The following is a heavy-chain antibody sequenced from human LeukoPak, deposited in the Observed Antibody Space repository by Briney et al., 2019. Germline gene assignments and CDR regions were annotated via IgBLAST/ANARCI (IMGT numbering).Heavy chain of an antibody. D-gene: IGHD3-9*01. J-gene: IGHJ3*02. V-gene: IGHV3-11*04. CDR3: ASEQTPVYYDILTGYLPGDAFDI. CDR2: ISSSDNTI. Sequence: PGGSLRLSCAASGFTFSDYYMSWLRQAPGKGLEWVSYISSSDNTIYYADSVKGRFTISRDNAKNSLYLQTNSLRAEDTAVYYCASEQTPVYYDILTGYLPGDAFDIWGQGTMVTVSS. CDR1: GFTFSDYY.